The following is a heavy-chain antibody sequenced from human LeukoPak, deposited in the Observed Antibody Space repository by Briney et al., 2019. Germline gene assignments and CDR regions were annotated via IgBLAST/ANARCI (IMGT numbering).Heavy chain of an antibody. CDR1: GYSISSGYY. D-gene: IGHD6-13*01. J-gene: IGHJ4*02. CDR3: ARGIAAAGTFHFDY. V-gene: IGHV4-38-2*02. CDR2: IYHSGST. Sequence: PSETLSLTCTVSGYSISSGYYWGWIRQPPGKGLEWTGSIYHSGSTYYNPSLKSRVTISVDTSKNQFSLKLSSVTAADTAVYYCARGIAAAGTFHFDYWGQGTLVTVSS.